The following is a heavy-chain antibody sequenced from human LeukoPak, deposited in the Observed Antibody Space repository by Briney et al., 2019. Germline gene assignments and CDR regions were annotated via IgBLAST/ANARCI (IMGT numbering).Heavy chain of an antibody. V-gene: IGHV4-59*01. D-gene: IGHD3-22*01. J-gene: IGHJ6*02. CDR3: ARQTGRVIRDYYYYGMDV. Sequence: SETLSLTCTVSGGSISSYYWSWIRQPPGEGLEWIGYIYYSGSTNYNPSLKSRVTISVDTSKNQFSLKLSSVTAADTAVYYCARQTGRVIRDYYYYGMDVWGQGTTVTVSS. CDR2: IYYSGST. CDR1: GGSISSYY.